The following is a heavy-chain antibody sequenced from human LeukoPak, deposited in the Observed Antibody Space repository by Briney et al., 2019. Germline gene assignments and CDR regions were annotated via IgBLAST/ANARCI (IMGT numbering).Heavy chain of an antibody. Sequence: SETLSLTCAVYGGSFSGYYWSWIRQPPGKGLEWIGEINHSGSTNYNPSLTSRVTISVDTSKNQFSLKLSSVTAADTAVYYCARNPGYSSSWVDYWGQGTLVTVSS. J-gene: IGHJ4*02. CDR2: INHSGST. D-gene: IGHD6-13*01. CDR1: GGSFSGYY. V-gene: IGHV4-34*01. CDR3: ARNPGYSSSWVDY.